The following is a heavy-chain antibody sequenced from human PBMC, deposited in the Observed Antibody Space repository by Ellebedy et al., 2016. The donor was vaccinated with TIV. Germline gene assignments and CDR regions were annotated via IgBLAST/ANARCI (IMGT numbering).Heavy chain of an antibody. CDR1: GGSFSGYY. CDR2: INHSGST. CDR3: ARAPYDVYRYFHL. D-gene: IGHD3-3*01. V-gene: IGHV4-34*01. Sequence: MPSETLSLTCAVYGGSFSGYYWTWIRQPPGKGLDWIGEINHSGSTNYNPSRKSRVTISVDTSKKQFSLKLSSVTAADTAVYYCARAPYDVYRYFHLWGRGTLVTVSS. J-gene: IGHJ2*01.